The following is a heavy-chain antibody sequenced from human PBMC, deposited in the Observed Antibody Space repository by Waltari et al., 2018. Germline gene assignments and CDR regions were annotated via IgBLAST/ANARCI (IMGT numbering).Heavy chain of an antibody. Sequence: QVQLQESGPGLVKPSQTLSLTCTVSDGFITSGDYDWSWIRQAPGKGPEWIANIDYTGTTHYNPSLKRRLSVSIDVSKNQFSLGLTSVTAADTAVYYCGRTFLETPGWFDTWGQGTLVTVSS. V-gene: IGHV4-30-4*08. J-gene: IGHJ5*02. CDR1: DGFITSGDYD. CDR2: IDYTGTT. CDR3: GRTFLETPGWFDT. D-gene: IGHD1-1*01.